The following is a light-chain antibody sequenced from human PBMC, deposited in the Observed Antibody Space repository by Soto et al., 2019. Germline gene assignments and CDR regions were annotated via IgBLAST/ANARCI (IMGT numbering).Light chain of an antibody. J-gene: IGLJ1*01. CDR2: EVN. CDR1: STDVGGYNY. CDR3: GSYTSTDTPFV. V-gene: IGLV2-14*01. Sequence: QSVLSQPSSVSGSPGQSITISCTWTSTDVGGYNYVSWYQHHPGKGPKLIIYEVNNRPSGVSDRFSGSKSGNKASLTISNLEAEDESDYYCGSYTSTDTPFVFGTGTKVTVL.